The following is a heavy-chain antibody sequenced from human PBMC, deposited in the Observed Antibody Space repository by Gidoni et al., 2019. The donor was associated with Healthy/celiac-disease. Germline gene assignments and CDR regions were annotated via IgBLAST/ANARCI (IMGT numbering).Heavy chain of an antibody. D-gene: IGHD3-10*01. Sequence: VQLVQSGAEVKKPGDSLNISCKGHGNSVTSYGIGGVRQVPGKGLEWMGILYPGDSDTRYSPSCQGQVTTSADKSISTAYLQWSSLKASDTAMYYCARRNYYGSGSPWDYWGQGTLVTVSS. J-gene: IGHJ4*02. CDR1: GNSVTSYG. V-gene: IGHV5-51*03. CDR3: ARRNYYGSGSPWDY. CDR2: LYPGDSDT.